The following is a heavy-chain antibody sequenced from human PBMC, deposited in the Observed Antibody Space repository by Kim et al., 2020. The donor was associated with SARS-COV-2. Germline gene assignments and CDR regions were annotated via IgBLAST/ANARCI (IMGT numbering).Heavy chain of an antibody. CDR1: GYTFTSYA. D-gene: IGHD6-13*01. CDR3: ARSIAAAGRSHFDY. J-gene: IGHJ4*02. V-gene: IGHV1-3*01. Sequence: ASVKVSCKASGYTFTSYAMHWVRQAPGQRLEWMGWINAGNGNTKYSQKFQGRVTITRDTSASTAYMELSSLRSEDTAVYYCARSIAAAGRSHFDYWGQGTLVTVSS. CDR2: INAGNGNT.